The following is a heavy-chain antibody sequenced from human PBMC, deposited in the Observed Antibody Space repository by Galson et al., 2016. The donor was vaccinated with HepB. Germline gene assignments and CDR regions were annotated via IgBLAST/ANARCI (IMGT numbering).Heavy chain of an antibody. J-gene: IGHJ6*02. D-gene: IGHD4-11*01. Sequence: SLRLSCAASGFTFTAHAMTWVRQAPGKGLEWVSTMSVSGDNTYYAGSVKGRVTISRDNSKNTLYLQMLSLGAEDTAVYYCARGLGSTNYGLDVWGQGTTVTVSS. V-gene: IGHV3-23*01. CDR2: MSVSGDNT. CDR3: ARGLGSTNYGLDV. CDR1: GFTFTAHA.